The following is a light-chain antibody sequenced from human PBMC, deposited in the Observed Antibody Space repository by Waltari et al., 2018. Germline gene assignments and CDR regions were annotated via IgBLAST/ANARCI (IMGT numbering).Light chain of an antibody. V-gene: IGKV3-20*01. J-gene: IGKJ5*01. CDR3: QQYRFPPIT. CDR1: QSIASNS. Sequence: IVLTQSPDTLSLSPGERATLSCKASQSIASNSLAWYQQTPGQAPTLLIYGAFTRATGIPDRFSGDGSGTDFTLTISRLEPEDFAVYYCQQYRFPPITFGQGTRLDIK. CDR2: GAF.